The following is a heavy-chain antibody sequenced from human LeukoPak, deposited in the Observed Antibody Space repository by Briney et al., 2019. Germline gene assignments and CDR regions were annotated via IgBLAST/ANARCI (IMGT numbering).Heavy chain of an antibody. Sequence: PGGSLRVSCAASGFTVSSNYMSWVRQAPGKGLEWVSVIYSGGSTYYADSVKGRFTISRDNSKNTLYLQMNSLRAEDTAVYYCARDVDFWSGYYPPDWGQGTLVTVSS. V-gene: IGHV3-53*01. CDR3: ARDVDFWSGYYPPD. J-gene: IGHJ4*02. CDR2: IYSGGST. CDR1: GFTVSSNY. D-gene: IGHD3-3*01.